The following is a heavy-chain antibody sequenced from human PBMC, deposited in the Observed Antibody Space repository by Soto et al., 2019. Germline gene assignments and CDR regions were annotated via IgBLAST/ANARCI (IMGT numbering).Heavy chain of an antibody. V-gene: IGHV4-31*03. J-gene: IGHJ5*02. Sequence: LSLTCTVSGGSISSGDYYWSWIRQHPGKGLEWIGTIYFSGTTYYNPSLKSRVTISVDTSKSQFSLKLSSVTAADTAVYYCARRDRSGFSYWLDTWGQGTLVTVSS. CDR3: ARRDRSGFSYWLDT. D-gene: IGHD3-22*01. CDR2: IYFSGTT. CDR1: GGSISSGDYY.